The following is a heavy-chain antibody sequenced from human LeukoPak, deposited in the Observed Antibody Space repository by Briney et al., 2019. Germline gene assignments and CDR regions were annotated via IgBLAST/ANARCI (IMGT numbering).Heavy chain of an antibody. CDR2: INPNSGGT. Sequence: ASVKVSCKASGYTFTGYYMHWVRQAPGQGLEWMGWINPNSGGTNYAQKFQGRVTMTRDTSTSTVYMELSSLRSDDTAVYYCARGPRITLVRGGQWYFYMDVWGKGTTVTVSS. CDR1: GYTFTGYY. CDR3: ARGPRITLVRGGQWYFYMDV. D-gene: IGHD3-10*01. V-gene: IGHV1-2*02. J-gene: IGHJ6*03.